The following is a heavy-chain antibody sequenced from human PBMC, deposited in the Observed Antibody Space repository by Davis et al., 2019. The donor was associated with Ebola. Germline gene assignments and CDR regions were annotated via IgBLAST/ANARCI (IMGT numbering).Heavy chain of an antibody. CDR2: ISSGSSTI. D-gene: IGHD6-6*01. CDR3: AKDRYSSSSPGLFDP. CDR1: GFTFSSHT. V-gene: IGHV3-48*01. J-gene: IGHJ5*02. Sequence: PGGSLRLSCAASGFTFSSHTMNWVRQAPGKGLEYVSYISSGSSTIYYADSVKGRFTISRDNAKNTLYLQMNSLRAEDTAVYYCAKDRYSSSSPGLFDPWGQGTLVTVSS.